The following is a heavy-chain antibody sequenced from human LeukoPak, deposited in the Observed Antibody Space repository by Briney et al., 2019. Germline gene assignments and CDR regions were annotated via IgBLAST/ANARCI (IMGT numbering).Heavy chain of an antibody. CDR3: ARVKSSSWYWAFDI. J-gene: IGHJ3*02. Sequence: PSETLSLTCTVSGGSISSYYWSWIRQPPGKGLEWIGYIYYSGSTNCNPSLKSRVTISVDTSKNQFSLKLSSVTAADTAVYYCARVKSSSWYWAFDIWGQGTMVTVSS. D-gene: IGHD6-13*01. CDR2: IYYSGST. V-gene: IGHV4-59*01. CDR1: GGSISSYY.